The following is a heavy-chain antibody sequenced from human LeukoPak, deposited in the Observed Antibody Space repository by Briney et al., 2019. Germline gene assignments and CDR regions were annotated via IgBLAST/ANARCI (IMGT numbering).Heavy chain of an antibody. CDR2: IYTSGST. Sequence: SETLSLTCAVYGGSLSGYYWSWIRQPAGKGLEWIGRIYTSGSTNYNPSLKSRVTISVDTSKNQFSLKLSAVTAADTAVYYCAREGYSSSSIHYYYYMDVWGKGTTVTVSS. V-gene: IGHV4-59*10. CDR1: GGSLSGYY. D-gene: IGHD6-6*01. J-gene: IGHJ6*03. CDR3: AREGYSSSSIHYYYYMDV.